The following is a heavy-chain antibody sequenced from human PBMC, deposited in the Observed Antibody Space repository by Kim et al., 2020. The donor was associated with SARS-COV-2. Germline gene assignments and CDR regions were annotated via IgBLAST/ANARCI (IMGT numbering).Heavy chain of an antibody. J-gene: IGHJ6*02. CDR3: ARDRVLRFLEWSAAHYGMDV. V-gene: IGHV4-61*01. D-gene: IGHD3-3*01. CDR1: GGTVSSGSYY. CDR2: IYYSGST. Sequence: SETLSLTCTVSGGTVSSGSYYWRWTRQPPGKGLEWLGYIYYSGSTNYNPSLKSRVTISVDTSNNQFSLKLSSVTAADTAVYYCARDRVLRFLEWSAAHYGMDVWGQGTTVTVSS.